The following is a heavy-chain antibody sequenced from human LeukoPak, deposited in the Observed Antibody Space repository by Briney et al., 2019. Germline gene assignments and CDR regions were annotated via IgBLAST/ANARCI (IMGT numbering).Heavy chain of an antibody. J-gene: IGHJ4*02. CDR1: GFTFDDYA. V-gene: IGHV3-9*01. CDR3: AKVTVPNFGGAGTGYFFDF. CDR2: ISWNSGSI. D-gene: IGHD3-16*01. Sequence: PGGSLRLSCAASGFTFDDYAMHWVRQAPGKGLEWVSGISWNSGSIGYADSVKGRFTISRDNAKNSLYLQMNSLRAEDTALYYCAKVTVPNFGGAGTGYFFDFWGQGTLVTVSS.